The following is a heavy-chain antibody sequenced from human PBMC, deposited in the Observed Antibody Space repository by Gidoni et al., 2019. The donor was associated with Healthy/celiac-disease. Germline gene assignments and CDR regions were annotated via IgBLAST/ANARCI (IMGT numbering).Heavy chain of an antibody. V-gene: IGHV3-23*01. Sequence: EVQLLESGGGLVQPGGSLRLSCAASGFTFSSYDMSWVRQAPGKGLEWVSAISGSGGSTYYADSVKGRFTISRDNPKNTLYLQMNSLRAEDTAVYYCAQRPPTIVVDSMGVGYWGQGTLVTVSS. CDR3: AQRPPTIVVDSMGVGY. D-gene: IGHD3-22*01. CDR2: ISGSGGST. J-gene: IGHJ4*02. CDR1: GFTFSSYD.